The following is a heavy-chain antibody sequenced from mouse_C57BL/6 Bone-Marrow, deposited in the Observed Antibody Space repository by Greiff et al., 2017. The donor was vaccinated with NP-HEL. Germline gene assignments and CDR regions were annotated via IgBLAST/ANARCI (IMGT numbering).Heavy chain of an antibody. CDR2: IWRGGCT. J-gene: IGHJ1*03. Sequence: HLPPSVPSLVPPSPTLSLSCPFSVFSFPRSGLLLFRPSPGKGLAWLGVIWRGGCTDYNAAFISRLSISKDNSKSQVFFKMNSLQADDTAIYYCASYGNWYFDVWGTGTTVTVSS. V-gene: IGHV2-2*01. D-gene: IGHD2-1*01. CDR3: ASYGNWYFDV. CDR1: VFSFPRSG.